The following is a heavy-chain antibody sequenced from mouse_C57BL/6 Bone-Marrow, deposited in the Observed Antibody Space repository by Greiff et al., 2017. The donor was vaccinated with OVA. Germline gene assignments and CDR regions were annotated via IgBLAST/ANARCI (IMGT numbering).Heavy chain of an antibody. CDR1: GFTFSDFY. CDR3: ARDAGYMYFDV. V-gene: IGHV7-1*01. J-gene: IGHJ1*03. D-gene: IGHD2-14*01. CDR2: SRNKANDYTT. Sequence: EVKVVESGGGLVQSGRSLRLSCATSGFTFSDFYMEWVRQAPGKGLEWIAASRNKANDYTTEYSASVKGRFIVSRDTSQSILYLQMNALRAEDTAIYYWARDAGYMYFDVWGTGTTVTVSS.